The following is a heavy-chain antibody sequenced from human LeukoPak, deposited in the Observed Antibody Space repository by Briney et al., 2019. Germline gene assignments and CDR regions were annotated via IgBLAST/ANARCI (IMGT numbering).Heavy chain of an antibody. V-gene: IGHV3-23*01. Sequence: GGSLRLSCAASGFTFSSYAMSWVRQAPGKGLEGVSAICGGGGSTYFADTVKGRFPISRDNSKKTLYLQMNSLRAEDTAVYYCAKDSHTSILWWPDAFDIWGQGTMVTVSS. CDR2: ICGGGGST. J-gene: IGHJ3*02. CDR3: AKDSHTSILWWPDAFDI. D-gene: IGHD2-21*01. CDR1: GFTFSSYA.